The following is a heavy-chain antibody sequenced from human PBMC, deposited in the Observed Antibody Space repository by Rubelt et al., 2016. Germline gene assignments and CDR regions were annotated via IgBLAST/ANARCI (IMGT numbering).Heavy chain of an antibody. V-gene: IGHV1-69*09. CDR2: IIPILGIA. J-gene: IGHJ5*02. CDR1: GYTFTSYY. Sequence: QVQLVQSGAEVKKPGASVKVSCQASGYTFTSYYMHWVRQAPGQGLAWMGRIIPILGIANYAQKFQGRVTITADKSTSTAYMELSSLRSEDTAVYYCARVGTAMVTTWGQGTLVTVSS. D-gene: IGHD5-18*01. CDR3: ARVGTAMVTT.